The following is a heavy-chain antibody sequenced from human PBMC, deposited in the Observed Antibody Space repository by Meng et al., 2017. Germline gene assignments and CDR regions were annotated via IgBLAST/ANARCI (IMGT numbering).Heavy chain of an antibody. J-gene: IGHJ4*02. V-gene: IGHV3-73*02. CDR1: GFTFSGSA. CDR2: IRSKANSYAT. CDR3: ARDNPHLY. Sequence: VQLVESGGGLVQPGGSLNLSCAASGFTFSGSAMHWVRQASGKGLEWVGRIRSKANSYATAYAASVKGRFTISRDDSKNTAYLQMNSLKTEDTAVYYCARDNPHLYWGQGTLVTVSS.